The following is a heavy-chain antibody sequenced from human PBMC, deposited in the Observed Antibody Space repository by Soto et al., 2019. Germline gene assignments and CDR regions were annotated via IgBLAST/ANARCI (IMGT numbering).Heavy chain of an antibody. Sequence: ASVKVSCKASGYTFTSYGISWVRQAPGQGLEWMGWISAYNGNTNYAQKLQGRVTMTTDTSTSTAYMELRSLRSDDTAVYYCARDNPGGGIIRGGDYWGQGTLVTVSS. CDR2: ISAYNGNT. J-gene: IGHJ4*02. D-gene: IGHD2-15*01. CDR1: GYTFTSYG. CDR3: ARDNPGGGIIRGGDY. V-gene: IGHV1-18*01.